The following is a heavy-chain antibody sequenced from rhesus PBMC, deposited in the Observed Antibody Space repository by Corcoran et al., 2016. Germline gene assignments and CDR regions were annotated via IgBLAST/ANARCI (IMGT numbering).Heavy chain of an antibody. CDR3: AREKWNPEGHY. Sequence: QVQLQESGPGLVKPSETLSLTCTVSGYSISSNYAWGWIRQAPGKGLEWIGQIYGGSCSTYYHPSLQSRVTVSKDSSKDQFSLSLNSVTAADTAVYYCAREKWNPEGHYWGQGGLVTVSS. CDR1: GYSISSNYA. CDR2: IYGGSCST. J-gene: IGHJ4*01. D-gene: IGHD1-1*01. V-gene: IGHV4-127*01.